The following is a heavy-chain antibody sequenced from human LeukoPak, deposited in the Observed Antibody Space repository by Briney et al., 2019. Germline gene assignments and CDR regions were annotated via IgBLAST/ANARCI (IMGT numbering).Heavy chain of an antibody. CDR3: AKDFRIGYSAHFDY. CDR2: IYENGGTT. CDR1: GFTFRSHA. Sequence: GGSLRLSCVGSGFTFRSHAMSWVRKAPEKGLEFVSGIYENGGTTYYADSVKGRFSISRDNSKNTLYLQMDSLRGEDTAVYYCAKDFRIGYSAHFDYWGQGALVTVSS. J-gene: IGHJ4*02. D-gene: IGHD2-21*01. V-gene: IGHV3-23*01.